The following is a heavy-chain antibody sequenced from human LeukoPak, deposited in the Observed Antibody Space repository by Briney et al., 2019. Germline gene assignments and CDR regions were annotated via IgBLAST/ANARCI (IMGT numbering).Heavy chain of an antibody. J-gene: IGHJ3*02. V-gene: IGHV4-34*01. D-gene: IGHD3-22*01. CDR3: ATEPYYYDSSGYQGAFDI. CDR1: GESFSGYY. Sequence: PSETLSLTCTVYGESFSGYYWSWIRQPPGKGPEWIGGINHSGSTNYNPSLKSRVTISVDTSKNQFSLNLNSVTAADTAVHYCATEPYYYDSSGYQGAFDIWGQGTMVTVSS. CDR2: INHSGST.